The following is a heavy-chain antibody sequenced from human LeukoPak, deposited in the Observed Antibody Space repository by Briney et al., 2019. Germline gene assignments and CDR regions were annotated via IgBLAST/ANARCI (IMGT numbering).Heavy chain of an antibody. CDR2: FIPIFGTA. CDR1: GGTFSSYA. CDR3: ARLDEYSSSSRYYGMDV. D-gene: IGHD6-6*01. J-gene: IGHJ6*02. Sequence: SVKVSCKAPGGTFSSYALGSVRQAPGQGLEWMGGFIPIFGTANNAQRIQGRVTITADKSTSTAYMELSSLRSDDTAIYYCARLDEYSSSSRYYGMDVWGQGTTVTVSS. V-gene: IGHV1-69*06.